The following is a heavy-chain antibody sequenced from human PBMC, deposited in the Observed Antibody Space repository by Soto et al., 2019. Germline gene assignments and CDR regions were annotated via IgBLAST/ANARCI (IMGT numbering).Heavy chain of an antibody. D-gene: IGHD6-6*01. J-gene: IGHJ4*02. V-gene: IGHV3-48*03. CDR3: ASPKSIAARRGEFDY. CDR2: ISSSGSTI. Sequence: GSLRLSCAASGFTFSSYEMNWVRQAPGKGLEWVSYISSSGSTIYYADSVKGRFTISRDNAKNSLYLQMNSLRAEDTAVYYCASPKSIAARRGEFDYWGQGTLVTVSS. CDR1: GFTFSSYE.